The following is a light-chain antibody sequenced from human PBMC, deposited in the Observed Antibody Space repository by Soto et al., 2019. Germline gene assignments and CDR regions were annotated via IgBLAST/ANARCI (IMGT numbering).Light chain of an antibody. Sequence: QSVLTQPASVSGSPGQSITISCTGTSSDVGGYDYVSWYQHHPGKAPKLMIYDVSNRPSGVSNRFSGSKSGNTASLTISGLQDEDEADYYCSSYTSSSLYVFGTGTKSPS. J-gene: IGLJ1*01. CDR1: SSDVGGYDY. CDR2: DVS. CDR3: SSYTSSSLYV. V-gene: IGLV2-14*03.